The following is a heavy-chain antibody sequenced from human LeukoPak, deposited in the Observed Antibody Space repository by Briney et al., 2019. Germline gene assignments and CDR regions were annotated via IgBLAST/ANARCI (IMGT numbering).Heavy chain of an antibody. Sequence: GGSLRLSCAASGFTLSSYWMHWVRQAPGKGLVWVSRINGDGSMTNYADSVKGRFTISRDNSKNTLYLQMNSLRAEDTAVYYCAKDRVYLRAEYFQHWGQGTLVTVSS. J-gene: IGHJ1*01. V-gene: IGHV3-74*01. CDR1: GFTLSSYW. D-gene: IGHD3-10*01. CDR3: AKDRVYLRAEYFQH. CDR2: INGDGSMT.